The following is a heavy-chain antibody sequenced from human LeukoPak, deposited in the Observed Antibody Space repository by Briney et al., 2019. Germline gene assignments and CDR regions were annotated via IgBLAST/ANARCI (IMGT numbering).Heavy chain of an antibody. V-gene: IGHV4-59*01. CDR2: FYYSGST. J-gene: IGHJ6*02. CDR3: ASGYSSSWPYYYYYYGMDV. Sequence: SETLSLTCTVSGGSISSYYWSWIRQPPGKGLECIGYFYYSGSTNYNPSLKSRVTISVDTSKNQFSLKLSSVTAADTAVYYCASGYSSSWPYYYYYYGMDVWGQGTTVTVSS. D-gene: IGHD6-13*01. CDR1: GGSISSYY.